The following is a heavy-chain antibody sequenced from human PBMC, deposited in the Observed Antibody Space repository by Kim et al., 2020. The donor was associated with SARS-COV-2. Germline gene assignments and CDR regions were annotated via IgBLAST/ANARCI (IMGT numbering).Heavy chain of an antibody. D-gene: IGHD1-26*01. CDR1: GFTFSSYG. V-gene: IGHV3-33*05. J-gene: IGHJ4*02. Sequence: GGSLRLSCAASGFTFSSYGMHWVRQAPGKGLEWVAVISYDGSNKYYADSVKGRFTISRDNSKNTLYLQMNSLRAEDTAVYYCHRTTYHDYWGQGTLVTVSS. CDR2: ISYDGSNK. CDR3: HRTTYHDY.